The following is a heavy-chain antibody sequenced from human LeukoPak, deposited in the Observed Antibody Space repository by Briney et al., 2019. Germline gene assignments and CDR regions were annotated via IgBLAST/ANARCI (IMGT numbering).Heavy chain of an antibody. CDR3: GKTTVGYSSGQKPAWPVDY. J-gene: IGHJ4*02. D-gene: IGHD5-18*01. CDR1: GFTFGSHA. Sequence: GGSLRLSCDASGFTFGSHAMYWVRQAPGKGLEWVAGIFGSGGSPHYADPVKGRFTISRDNSRNTVYLQINSLRAEDTAVYYCGKTTVGYSSGQKPAWPVDYWGQGTLVTVSS. V-gene: IGHV3-23*01. CDR2: IFGSGGSP.